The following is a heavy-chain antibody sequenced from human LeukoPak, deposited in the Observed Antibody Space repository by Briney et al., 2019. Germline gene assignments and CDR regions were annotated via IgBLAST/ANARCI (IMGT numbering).Heavy chain of an antibody. CDR2: INHSGST. CDR1: GGSFSGYY. V-gene: IGHV4-34*01. J-gene: IGHJ6*02. Sequence: PSETLSLTCAVYGGSFSGYYWSWIRQPPGKGLEWIGEINHSGSTNYNPSLKSRVTISVDTSKNQFSLKLSSVTAADTAVYYCARAYGMDVWGQGTTVTDSS. CDR3: ARAYGMDV.